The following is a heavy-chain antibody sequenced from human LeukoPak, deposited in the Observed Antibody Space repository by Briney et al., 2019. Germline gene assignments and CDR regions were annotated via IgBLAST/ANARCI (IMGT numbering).Heavy chain of an antibody. CDR3: ARECYGDYGVDY. Sequence: GGSLRLSCAASGFTFSSYGMHWVRQAPGKGLEWVAVISYDGSNKYYADSVKGRFTISRDNSKNTLYLQMNSLRAEDTAVYYCARECYGDYGVDYWGQGTLVTVSS. V-gene: IGHV3-30*03. CDR1: GFTFSSYG. D-gene: IGHD4-17*01. J-gene: IGHJ4*02. CDR2: ISYDGSNK.